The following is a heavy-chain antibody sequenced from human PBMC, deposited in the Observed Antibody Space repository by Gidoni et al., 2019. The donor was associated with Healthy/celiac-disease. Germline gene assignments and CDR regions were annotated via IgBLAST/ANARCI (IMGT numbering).Heavy chain of an antibody. Sequence: EVQLVESGGGLVQPGGSLRLSCADSGFTFSSYSMNWVRQAPGKGLEWVSYISSSSSTIYYADSVKGRFTISRDNAKNSLYLQMNSLRAEDTAVYYCARDYYDSSGYPYYYYYGMDVWGQGTTVTVSS. CDR3: ARDYYDSSGYPYYYYYGMDV. J-gene: IGHJ6*02. CDR2: ISSSSSTI. D-gene: IGHD3-22*01. V-gene: IGHV3-48*01. CDR1: GFTFSSYS.